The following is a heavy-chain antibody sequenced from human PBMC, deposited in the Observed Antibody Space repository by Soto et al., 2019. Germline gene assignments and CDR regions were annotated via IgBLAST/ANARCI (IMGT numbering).Heavy chain of an antibody. J-gene: IGHJ4*02. V-gene: IGHV3-30*18. Sequence: QVQLVESGGGVVQPGRSLRLSCAASGFTFSSYGMHWVRQAPGKGLEWVAVISYDGSNKYYVDSVKGRFTISRDNSKNTLYLQMNSLRAEDTAVYYCAKSSDVGEDWGQGTLVTVSS. CDR1: GFTFSSYG. D-gene: IGHD1-26*01. CDR3: AKSSDVGED. CDR2: ISYDGSNK.